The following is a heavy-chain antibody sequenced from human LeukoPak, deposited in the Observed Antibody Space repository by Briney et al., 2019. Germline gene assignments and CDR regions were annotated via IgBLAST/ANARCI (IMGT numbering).Heavy chain of an antibody. Sequence: GASVKVSCKASGYTFTSYAMHWVRQAPGQRLEWMGWINAGNANTKYSQQFQGRVTITGDTSASTAYMELSSLRSEDMAVYYCARGTRAYSFYYMDVWGKGTTVTVSS. J-gene: IGHJ6*03. CDR2: INAGNANT. V-gene: IGHV1-3*01. CDR3: ARGTRAYSFYYMDV. CDR1: GYTFTSYA.